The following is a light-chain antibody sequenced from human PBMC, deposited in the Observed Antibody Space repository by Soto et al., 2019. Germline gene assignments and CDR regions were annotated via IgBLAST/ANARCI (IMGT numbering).Light chain of an antibody. CDR1: QTVRNNY. Sequence: EFLLTKSTGHLSLSTGGSATLSCRASQTVRNNYLAWYQQKPGQAPRLLIYEASSRATGIPDRFSGGGSGTDFTLTISRLQPEDFAVYYCQQFSSYPLTFGGGTKVDIK. J-gene: IGKJ4*01. V-gene: IGKV3-20*01. CDR3: QQFSSYPLT. CDR2: EAS.